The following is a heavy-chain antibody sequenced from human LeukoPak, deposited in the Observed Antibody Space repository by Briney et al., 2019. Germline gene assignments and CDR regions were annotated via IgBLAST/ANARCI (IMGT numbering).Heavy chain of an antibody. CDR3: AKGQLWLHFDY. CDR2: INGGGDST. D-gene: IGHD5-18*01. CDR1: GFVFNNYP. V-gene: IGHV3-23*01. Sequence: GGSLRLPCAASGFVFNNYPMSWVRQAPGKGLEWVSVINGGGDSTYYADSVKGRFTISRDNSKNTLYLQMNSLRAEDTAVYYCAKGQLWLHFDYWGQGTLVTVSS. J-gene: IGHJ4*02.